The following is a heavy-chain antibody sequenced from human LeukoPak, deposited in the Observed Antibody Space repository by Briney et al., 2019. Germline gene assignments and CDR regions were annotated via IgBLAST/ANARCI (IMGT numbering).Heavy chain of an antibody. V-gene: IGHV1-46*01. CDR3: ASEQAQNYYDSSFYFDY. D-gene: IGHD3-22*01. J-gene: IGHJ4*02. CDR1: GYTFTSYY. CDR2: INPSGGST. Sequence: ASVKVSCKASGYTFTSYYMHWVRQAPGQGLEWMGIINPSGGSTSYAQKFQGRATMTRDTSTSTVYMELSSLRSEDTAVYYCASEQAQNYYDSSFYFDYWGQGTLVTVSS.